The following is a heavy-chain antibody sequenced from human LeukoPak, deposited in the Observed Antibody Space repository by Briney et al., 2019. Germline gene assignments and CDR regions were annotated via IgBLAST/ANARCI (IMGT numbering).Heavy chain of an antibody. V-gene: IGHV4-39*01. CDR3: ARGSGELGMDY. CDR2: IYYSGST. Sequence: SETLSLTCTVSGGSISSSSYYWGWIRQPPGKGLEWIGSIYYSGSTYYNPSLKSRVTISVDTSKNQFSLKLSSVTAADTAVYYCARGSGELGMDYWGQGTLVTVSS. CDR1: GGSISSSSYY. J-gene: IGHJ4*02. D-gene: IGHD3-10*01.